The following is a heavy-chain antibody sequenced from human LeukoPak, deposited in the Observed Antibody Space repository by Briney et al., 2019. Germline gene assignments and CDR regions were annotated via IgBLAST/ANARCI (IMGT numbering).Heavy chain of an antibody. CDR3: ARDPIYCSGGSCYRGNFDY. CDR1: GFTFSSYS. Sequence: GGSLRLSCAASGFTFSSYSMNWVRQAPGKGLEWVSSISSSSSYIYYADSVKGRLTISRDNAKNSLYLQMNSLRAEDTAVYYCARDPIYCSGGSCYRGNFDYWGQGTLVTVSS. CDR2: ISSSSSYI. D-gene: IGHD2-15*01. J-gene: IGHJ4*02. V-gene: IGHV3-21*01.